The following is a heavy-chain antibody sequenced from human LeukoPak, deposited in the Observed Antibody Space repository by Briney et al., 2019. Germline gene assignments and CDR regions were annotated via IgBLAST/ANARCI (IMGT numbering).Heavy chain of an antibody. V-gene: IGHV1-69*13. CDR1: GGTFSSYA. J-gene: IGHJ6*03. CDR2: IIPIFGTA. D-gene: IGHD3-3*01. Sequence: ASVKVSCKASGGTFSSYAISWVRQAPGQGLEWMGGIIPIFGTANYAQKFQGRVTITADESTSTAYMELSSLRSEDTAVYYCARNLNGLRSMDVWGKGTTVTVSS. CDR3: ARNLNGLRSMDV.